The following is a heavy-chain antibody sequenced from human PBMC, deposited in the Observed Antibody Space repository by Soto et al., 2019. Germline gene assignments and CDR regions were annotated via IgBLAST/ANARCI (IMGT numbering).Heavy chain of an antibody. CDR1: GFTFSSYG. CDR3: AKDLAGDYDSSGYYYYYGMDV. V-gene: IGHV3-30*18. Sequence: GGSLRLSCAASGFTFSSYGMHCVRQAPGKGLEWVAVISYDGSNKYYADSVKGRFTISRDNSKNTLYLQMNSLRAEDTAVYYCAKDLAGDYDSSGYYYYYGMDVWGQGTTVTVAS. CDR2: ISYDGSNK. D-gene: IGHD3-22*01. J-gene: IGHJ6*02.